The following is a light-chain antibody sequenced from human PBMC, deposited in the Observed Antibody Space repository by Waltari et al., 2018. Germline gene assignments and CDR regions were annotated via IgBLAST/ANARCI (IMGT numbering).Light chain of an antibody. CDR1: SSDVGDYNY. V-gene: IGLV2-14*03. Sequence: QSALTQPASVSGSPGQSITISCTGSSSDVGDYNYVSWYQQHPGKAPKLLIYEVSNRPSGVSTRFSGSKSGNTASLTISWLLAEDEADYYCISYSSSTTLGVFGGGTKLTVL. CDR3: ISYSSSTTLGV. J-gene: IGLJ2*01. CDR2: EVS.